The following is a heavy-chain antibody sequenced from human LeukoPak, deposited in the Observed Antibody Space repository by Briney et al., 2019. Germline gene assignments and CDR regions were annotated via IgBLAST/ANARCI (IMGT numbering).Heavy chain of an antibody. CDR3: ARESSVWYYHY. J-gene: IGHJ4*02. V-gene: IGHV1-2*06. CDR1: GYTFTGYY. CDR2: INPNSGGT. Sequence: ASVKVSCKASGYTFTGYYMHWVRQAPGQGLEWMGRINPNSGGTNYAQKFQGRVTMTRDTSISSAYMELSRLRSDDTAVYYCARESSVWYYHYWGQGTLVTVSS. D-gene: IGHD6-19*01.